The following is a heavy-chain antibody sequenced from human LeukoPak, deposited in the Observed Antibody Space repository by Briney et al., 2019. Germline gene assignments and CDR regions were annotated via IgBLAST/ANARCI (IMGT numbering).Heavy chain of an antibody. Sequence: GGSLRLSCAASGFTFSSYSMNWVRQAPGKGLEWVSYISSSSSTIYYADSVKGRFTISRDNSKNTLYLQMNSLRAEDTAVYYCAKDLTDDAFDIWGQGTMVTVSS. J-gene: IGHJ3*02. CDR2: ISSSSSTI. CDR1: GFTFSSYS. CDR3: AKDLTDDAFDI. V-gene: IGHV3-48*01.